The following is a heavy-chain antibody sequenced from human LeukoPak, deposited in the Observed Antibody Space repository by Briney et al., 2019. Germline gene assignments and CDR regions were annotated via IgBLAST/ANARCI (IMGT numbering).Heavy chain of an antibody. CDR1: GGSITSSSYY. V-gene: IGHV4-39*01. D-gene: IGHD1-1*01. CDR2: IYYTGST. J-gene: IGHJ4*02. Sequence: SETLSLTCTVSGGSITSSSYYWGWIRQPPGKGPEWIGSIYYTGSTNYNPSLKSRVTISVDTSKNQFSLKLSSVTAADTAVYYCARQYISLWDYWGQGTLVTVSS. CDR3: ARQYISLWDY.